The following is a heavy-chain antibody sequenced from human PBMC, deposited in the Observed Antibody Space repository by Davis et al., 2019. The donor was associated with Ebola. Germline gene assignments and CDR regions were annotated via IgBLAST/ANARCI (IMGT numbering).Heavy chain of an antibody. Sequence: AASVKVSCKASGSPFTSYCISWVRQAPGQGLEWMGWISAYNGNTNYAQNLQGRVTMTTDTSTSTAYMEVRSLRYDDTAVYYCARAVTIVLPSCWFDPWGQGTLVTVSS. CDR2: ISAYNGNT. V-gene: IGHV1-18*01. D-gene: IGHD3-10*01. CDR1: GSPFTSYC. CDR3: ARAVTIVLPSCWFDP. J-gene: IGHJ5*02.